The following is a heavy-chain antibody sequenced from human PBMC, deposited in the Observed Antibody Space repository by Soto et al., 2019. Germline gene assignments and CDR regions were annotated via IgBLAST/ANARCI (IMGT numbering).Heavy chain of an antibody. CDR3: GRAGLGLAFDS. D-gene: IGHD6-19*01. J-gene: IGHJ4*02. CDR1: GDSMNNNNW. CDR2: IYHRGAT. Sequence: QVQLQESGPGLVKPSGTLSLTCAVSGDSMNNNNWWSWVRQSPRKGLEWIAEIYHRGATNYNPSLQSRVTISIDKSEKQFSLKLNSGPAADTAVYYCGRAGLGLAFDSWGQGALVTVSS. V-gene: IGHV4-4*02.